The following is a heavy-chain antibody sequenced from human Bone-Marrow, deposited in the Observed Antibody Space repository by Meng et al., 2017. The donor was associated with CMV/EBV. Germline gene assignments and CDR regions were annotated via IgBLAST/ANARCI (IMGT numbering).Heavy chain of an antibody. CDR1: GGIFSAYA. J-gene: IGHJ5*02. V-gene: IGHV1-69*05. CDR3: ARVDDFWSGYYAPWGWFDP. D-gene: IGHD3-3*01. CDR2: IIPISGAT. Sequence: SVKVSCKTSGGIFSAYAIHWVRQVPGQGLEWLGGIIPISGATNYAQKFQDRVTVTTDESTSTVYMELNSLRSEDTAVYYCARVDDFWSGYYAPWGWFDPWGQGTLVTVSS.